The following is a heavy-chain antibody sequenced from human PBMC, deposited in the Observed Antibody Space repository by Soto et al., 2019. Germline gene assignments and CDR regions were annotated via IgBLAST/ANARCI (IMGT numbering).Heavy chain of an antibody. CDR2: DFYSGST. V-gene: IGHV4-59*01. J-gene: IGHJ4*02. Sequence: ETLSLTCTVSGASIDSDYCIWIGLPAGKGREWIGQDFYSGSTNYNPSLKIRVTISINTSTKQFSLKLTSVSAADTAVYYCARAFMVPVDYFDSWGQGTLVTVSS. D-gene: IGHD3-10*01. CDR1: GASIDSDY. CDR3: ARAFMVPVDYFDS.